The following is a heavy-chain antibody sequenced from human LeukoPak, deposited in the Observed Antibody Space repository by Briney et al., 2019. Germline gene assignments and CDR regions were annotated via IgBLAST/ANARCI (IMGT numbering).Heavy chain of an antibody. D-gene: IGHD6-13*01. J-gene: IGHJ4*02. CDR1: GYTFTGYY. V-gene: IGHV1-2*02. CDR3: ARDSSSGWYSDY. Sequence: ASVKVSCKASGYTFTGYYMQWVRQAPGQGLEWMGWINPNSGGTNYAQKFQGRVTMTRDTSTSTVYMELSSLRSEDTAVYYCARDSSSGWYSDYWGQGTLVTVSA. CDR2: INPNSGGT.